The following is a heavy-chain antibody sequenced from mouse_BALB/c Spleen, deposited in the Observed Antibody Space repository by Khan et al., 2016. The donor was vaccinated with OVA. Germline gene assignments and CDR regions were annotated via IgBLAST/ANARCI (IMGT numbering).Heavy chain of an antibody. J-gene: IGHJ3*01. D-gene: IGHD2-1*01. CDR1: GFKIKDTY. Sequence: EIQLQGSGAELMKPGASVMLSCTASGFKIKDTYMHWVKQRPEQGLGWIGRIDPANGNTKSDTKLQGKATITAATSSTTADLQFSSLTSEYTVVYYCATLYGNPFAYWGQGTLVTVFA. V-gene: IGHV14-3*02. CDR3: ATLYGNPFAY. CDR2: IDPANGNT.